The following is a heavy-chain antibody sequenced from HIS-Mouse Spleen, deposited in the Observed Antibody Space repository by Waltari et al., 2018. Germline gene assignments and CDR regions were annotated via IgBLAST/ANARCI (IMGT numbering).Heavy chain of an antibody. Sequence: QLQLQESGPGLVKPSETLSLTCTVSGGSISSSSYYWGWIRQPPGKGLELIGSIYYSGSTYYNPSLKCRVTISVDTSKNQFSLKLSSVTAADTAVYYCAREIPYSSSWYDWYFDLWGRGTLVTVSS. J-gene: IGHJ2*01. CDR1: GGSISSSSYY. CDR2: IYYSGST. V-gene: IGHV4-39*07. D-gene: IGHD6-13*01. CDR3: AREIPYSSSWYDWYFDL.